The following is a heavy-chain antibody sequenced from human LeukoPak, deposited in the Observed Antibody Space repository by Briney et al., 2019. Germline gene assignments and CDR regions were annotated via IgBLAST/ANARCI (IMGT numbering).Heavy chain of an antibody. CDR2: MNPNSGNT. Sequence: ASVKVSCKASGYTFTSYDINWVRQATGQGLEWMGWMNPNSGNTGYAQKFQGRVTMTRNTSISRAYMERSSLRSEATAVYYCARDHYDFWSGYYSYGMDVWGQGTTVTVSS. D-gene: IGHD3-3*01. V-gene: IGHV1-8*01. CDR1: GYTFTSYD. J-gene: IGHJ6*02. CDR3: ARDHYDFWSGYYSYGMDV.